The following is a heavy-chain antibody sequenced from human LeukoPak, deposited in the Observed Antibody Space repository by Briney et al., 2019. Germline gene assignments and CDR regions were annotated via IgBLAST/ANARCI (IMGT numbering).Heavy chain of an antibody. J-gene: IGHJ2*01. CDR3: ARAPYCSSTSCRYFDL. V-gene: IGHV4-61*01. D-gene: IGHD2-2*01. Sequence: SETLSLTCTVSGGSVSSGSYYWSWIRQPPGKGLEWIGYIYYSGSTNYNPSLKSRITISVDTSKNQFSLKLSSVTAADTAVYYCARAPYCSSTSCRYFDLWGRGTLVTVSS. CDR1: GGSVSSGSYY. CDR2: IYYSGST.